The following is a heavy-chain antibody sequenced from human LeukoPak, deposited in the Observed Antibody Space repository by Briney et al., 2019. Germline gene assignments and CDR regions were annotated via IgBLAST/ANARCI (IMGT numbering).Heavy chain of an antibody. CDR1: GYTFTSYY. Sequence: ASVKVSCKASGYTFTSYYMHWVRQAPGQGLEWMGIINPSGGSTSYAQKFQGRVTMTRDMSTSTVYMELSSLRSEDTAVYYCARANPPYYYDSSGYHGGHDAFDIWGQGTMVTVSS. J-gene: IGHJ3*02. CDR3: ARANPPYYYDSSGYHGGHDAFDI. D-gene: IGHD3-22*01. V-gene: IGHV1-46*01. CDR2: INPSGGST.